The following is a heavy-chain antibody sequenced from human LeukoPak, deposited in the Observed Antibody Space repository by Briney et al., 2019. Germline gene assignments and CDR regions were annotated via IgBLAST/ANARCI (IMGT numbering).Heavy chain of an antibody. D-gene: IGHD3-16*01. J-gene: IGHJ4*02. CDR3: ARISEGAVLDN. Sequence: SETLSLTCTVSDGSISSSTYYWGWIRQPPGKGLEWIGSIFYSGSTYYNPSLKSRVTISIDTSKNQFSLKLSSVTAADTAVYYRARISEGAVLDNWGQGALVTVSS. CDR1: DGSISSSTYY. CDR2: IFYSGST. V-gene: IGHV4-39*01.